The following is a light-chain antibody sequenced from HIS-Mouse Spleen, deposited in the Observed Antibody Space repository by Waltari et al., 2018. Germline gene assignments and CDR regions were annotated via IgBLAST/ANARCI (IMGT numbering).Light chain of an antibody. J-gene: IGLJ3*02. CDR3: CSYAGSSTLV. CDR2: EGS. CDR1: SSDVGSYHL. Sequence: QSALTQPASVSGSPGQSITISCTGTSSDVGSYHLVSWYQQHPGRAPKLMIYEGSNRPSGVSHLFSGSKSGNTASLTISGLQAEDEADYYCCSYAGSSTLVFGGGTKLTVL. V-gene: IGLV2-23*01.